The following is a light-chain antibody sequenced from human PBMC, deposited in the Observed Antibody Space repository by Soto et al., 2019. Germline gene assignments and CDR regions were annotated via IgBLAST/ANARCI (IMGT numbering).Light chain of an antibody. CDR2: DAS. J-gene: IGKJ1*01. CDR1: QSISSR. Sequence: DIQMTQSPSTLSASVGDRVTITCRASQSISSRLAWYQQKPGKAPKVLIYDASSLESGVPSRFSGSGSWTEFSLTISSLQPDDFATYYCQQYNHYWTFGQGTRVEIK. V-gene: IGKV1-5*01. CDR3: QQYNHYWT.